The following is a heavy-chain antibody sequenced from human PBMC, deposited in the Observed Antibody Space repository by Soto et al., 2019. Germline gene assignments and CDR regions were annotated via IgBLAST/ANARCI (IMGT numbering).Heavy chain of an antibody. CDR1: GIICRTDS. J-gene: IGHJ3*02. D-gene: IGHD2-15*01. CDR2: ITSSSTTL. CDR3: ARVCSGGSCYSDAFDI. Sequence: HPGGSLRLSCTASGIICRTDSMNWVRQAQGKGLEWVSYITSSSTTLYYADSVKGRFTISRDNAKNSLYLQMNSLRAEDTAVYYCARVCSGGSCYSDAFDIWGQGTMVTVSS. V-gene: IGHV3-48*01.